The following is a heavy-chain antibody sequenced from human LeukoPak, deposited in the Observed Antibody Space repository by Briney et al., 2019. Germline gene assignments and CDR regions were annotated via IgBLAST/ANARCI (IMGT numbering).Heavy chain of an antibody. D-gene: IGHD1-26*01. CDR3: ARPLVGPLTGYYFDY. V-gene: IGHV7-4-1*02. Sequence: ASVKVSCKASGYTFNSYAMNWVRQAPGQGLEWMGWINTNTGNPTYAQGFTGRFVFSLDTSVSTAYLQISSLKAEDTAVYHCARPLVGPLTGYYFDYWGQGTLVTVSS. CDR2: INTNTGNP. CDR1: GYTFNSYA. J-gene: IGHJ4*02.